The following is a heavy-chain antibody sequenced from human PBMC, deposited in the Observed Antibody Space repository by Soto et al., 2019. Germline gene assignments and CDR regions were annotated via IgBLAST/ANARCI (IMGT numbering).Heavy chain of an antibody. CDR3: AKGYVWGSYRPSMDV. J-gene: IGHJ6*02. V-gene: IGHV3-11*01. D-gene: IGHD3-16*02. CDR2: ISSSGTTI. CDR1: GFTFSDYY. Sequence: QGQLGESGGGLAKPGGSLRLSCAASGFTFSDYYMSWIRQAPGKGLEWVSYISSSGTTIYYADSVKGPFTISRDNARNSLFLQMNSLRAEDTAVYYCAKGYVWGSYRPSMDVWGHGTTVTVSS.